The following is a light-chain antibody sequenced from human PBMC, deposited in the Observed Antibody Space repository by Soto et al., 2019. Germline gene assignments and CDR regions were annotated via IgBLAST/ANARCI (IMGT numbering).Light chain of an antibody. CDR2: GAS. CDR3: QQYGSSLWT. CDR1: QSVSSSY. Sequence: VLTQSPGTLSLSQGERATLSCRASQSVSSSYLAWYQQKPGQAPRLLIYGASSRATGIPDRFSGSGSGTDFTLTISRLEAEDFAVYYCQQYGSSLWTFGQGTKVDIK. V-gene: IGKV3-20*01. J-gene: IGKJ1*01.